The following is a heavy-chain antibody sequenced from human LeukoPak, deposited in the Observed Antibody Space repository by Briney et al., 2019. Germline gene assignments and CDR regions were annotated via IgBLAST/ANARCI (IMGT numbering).Heavy chain of an antibody. CDR2: IYYSGST. D-gene: IGHD1-26*01. CDR3: AREGISGSYGY. Sequence: KPSETLSLTCTVSGGSISSSYWSGIRQPPGKGLEWIGYIYYSGSTNYNPSLKSRVTISVDTSKNQFSLKLSSVTAADTAVYYCAREGISGSYGYWGQGTLVTVSS. CDR1: GGSISSSY. J-gene: IGHJ4*02. V-gene: IGHV4-59*01.